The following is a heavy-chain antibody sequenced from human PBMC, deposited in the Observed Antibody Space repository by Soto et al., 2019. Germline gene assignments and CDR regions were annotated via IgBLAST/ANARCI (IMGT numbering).Heavy chain of an antibody. CDR3: AKLPPRAQSLVRYYFDY. CDR1: GFTFTDYW. Sequence: PGESLKISCKASGFTFTDYWIAWVRQMPGKGLEWMGIIYPDDSDTRYSPSFQGQVTISADKSISTAYLQMSSLKASDTAIYYCAKLPPRAQSLVRYYFDYWGQGTLVTVSS. J-gene: IGHJ4*02. D-gene: IGHD3-10*01. V-gene: IGHV5-51*01. CDR2: IYPDDSDT.